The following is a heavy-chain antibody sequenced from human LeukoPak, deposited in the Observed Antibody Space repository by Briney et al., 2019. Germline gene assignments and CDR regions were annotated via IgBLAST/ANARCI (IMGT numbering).Heavy chain of an antibody. CDR1: GFTFSTYR. V-gene: IGHV3-21*01. CDR3: ARGRGYDGSGYYYGFFDY. Sequence: GGSLRLSCAASGFTFSTYRMNWVRQAPGKGLEWVSSISGSSSDISYADSVKGRFTISRDNAKNSVYLQMNSLRAEDTAVYYCARGRGYDGSGYYYGFFDYWGQGTLVTVSS. J-gene: IGHJ4*02. CDR2: ISGSSSDI. D-gene: IGHD3-22*01.